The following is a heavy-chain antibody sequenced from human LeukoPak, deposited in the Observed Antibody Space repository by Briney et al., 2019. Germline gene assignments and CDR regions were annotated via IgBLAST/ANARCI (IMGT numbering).Heavy chain of an antibody. Sequence: GGSLRLSCAASGFTFSSYAMHWVRQAPGKGLEWVAVISYDGSNKYYADSVKGRFTISRDNSKNTLYLQMNSLRAEDTAVYYCAAPAYYDRLFDYWGQGTLVTVSS. CDR3: AAPAYYDRLFDY. D-gene: IGHD3-22*01. CDR2: ISYDGSNK. J-gene: IGHJ4*02. V-gene: IGHV3-30-3*01. CDR1: GFTFSSYA.